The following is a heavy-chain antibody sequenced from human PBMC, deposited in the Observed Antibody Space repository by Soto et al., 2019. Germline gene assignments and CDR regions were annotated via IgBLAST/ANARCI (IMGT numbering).Heavy chain of an antibody. CDR3: ARAVGDY. Sequence: SEILSLTCTVSGGSISSSTYYWGWVRQPPGKGLEWIGCSYYRGSTYYNPSLKSRVTISVDTSKNQFSLRLSSVTAADTAVYFCARAVGDYWGQGILVT. V-gene: IGHV4-39*01. CDR2: SYYRGST. CDR1: GGSISSSTYY. D-gene: IGHD1-26*01. J-gene: IGHJ4*02.